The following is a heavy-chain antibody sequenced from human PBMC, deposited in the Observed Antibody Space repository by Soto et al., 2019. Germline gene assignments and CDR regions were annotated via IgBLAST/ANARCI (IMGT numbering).Heavy chain of an antibody. CDR3: ANDGLAFSYDYGLEV. J-gene: IGHJ6*02. CDR1: GFTFDDYA. Sequence: EEQLVESGGTLVQPGRSLRLSCAASGFTFDDYAMHWVRQAPGKGLEWVSGINWNSGNIGYADSVKGRFTISRDNAKNSLYLQMDSLRGEDTALYYCANDGLAFSYDYGLEVWGQGPSVTVSS. V-gene: IGHV3-9*01. CDR2: INWNSGNI.